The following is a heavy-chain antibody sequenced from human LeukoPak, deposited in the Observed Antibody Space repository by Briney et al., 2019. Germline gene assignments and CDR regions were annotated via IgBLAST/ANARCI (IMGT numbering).Heavy chain of an antibody. CDR2: INWNGDRT. D-gene: IGHD3-10*01. CDR1: GFTFHDYD. V-gene: IGHV3-20*04. CDR3: ARRDYYGSGSPDF. J-gene: IGHJ4*02. Sequence: PGGSLRLSCAASGFTFHDYDMSWVRQSPGKGLEWVSGINWNGDRTGYADSVKGRFTTTRDNAKKSLYLQINSLRAEDTALYYCARRDYYGSGSPDFWGQGTLVTVSS.